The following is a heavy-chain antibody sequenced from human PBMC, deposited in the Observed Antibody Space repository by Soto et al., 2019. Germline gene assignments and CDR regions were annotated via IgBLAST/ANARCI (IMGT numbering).Heavy chain of an antibody. D-gene: IGHD4-17*01. Sequence: QVQLVESGGGVVQPGRSLRLSCAASGFTFSSYAMHWVRQAPGKGLEWVAAISYDGTSEYYADSVKGRFTISRDTSKNTLYLHLNSLRVDDTAIYYCARGPHYGDHTALYYLDNWGQGTLVTVSS. J-gene: IGHJ4*02. V-gene: IGHV3-30-3*01. CDR1: GFTFSSYA. CDR3: ARGPHYGDHTALYYLDN. CDR2: ISYDGTSE.